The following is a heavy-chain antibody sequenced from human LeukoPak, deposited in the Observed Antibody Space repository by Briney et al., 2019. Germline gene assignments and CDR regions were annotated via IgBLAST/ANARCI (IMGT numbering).Heavy chain of an antibody. Sequence: GGSLRLSRAPSGVTFRGAATHSVRQASGEGLEWVGRIRSKANSYATAYAAWVKGRFTISRDDSKNPAYLQMNSLKTEDTAVYYCAGYCNGISCYESNHWGQGTLVTVSS. CDR3: AGYCNGISCYESNH. V-gene: IGHV3-73*01. D-gene: IGHD2-2*01. CDR1: GVTFRGAA. CDR2: IRSKANSYAT. J-gene: IGHJ5*02.